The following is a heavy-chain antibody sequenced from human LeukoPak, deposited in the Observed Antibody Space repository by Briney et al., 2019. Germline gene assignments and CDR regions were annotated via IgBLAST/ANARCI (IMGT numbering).Heavy chain of an antibody. V-gene: IGHV3-21*01. J-gene: IGHJ5*02. CDR1: GFSFTYSA. D-gene: IGHD3-9*01. CDR3: VRIPNNAGFPNWFDP. CDR2: ITSSSGNI. Sequence: GRSLRLSCAASGFSFTYSAMNWVRLAPGKGLEWVSSITSSSGNIYYSDSVRGRFTVSRDNAKNSLYLQMNSLIAEDSAVYYCVRIPNNAGFPNWFDPWGQGTLVSVSS.